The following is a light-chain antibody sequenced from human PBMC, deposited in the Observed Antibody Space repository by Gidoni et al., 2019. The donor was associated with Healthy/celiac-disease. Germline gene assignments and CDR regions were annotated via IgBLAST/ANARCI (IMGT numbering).Light chain of an antibody. CDR2: GAS. J-gene: IGKJ1*01. Sequence: EIVSTQSPGTLSLSPGERATLPCRASQSVSSSYLAWYQQKPGQAPRLLIYGASSRATGIPDRFSGSGSGTDFTLTISRLEPEDFAVYYCQQYVSSPTFGQGTKVEIK. V-gene: IGKV3-20*01. CDR1: QSVSSSY. CDR3: QQYVSSPT.